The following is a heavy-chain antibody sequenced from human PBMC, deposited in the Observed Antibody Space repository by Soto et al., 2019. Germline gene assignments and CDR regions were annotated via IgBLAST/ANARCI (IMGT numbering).Heavy chain of an antibody. J-gene: IGHJ4*02. V-gene: IGHV3-7*01. CDR2: IAEDGSKK. CDR1: GFNFSTYY. CDR3: ANSWTTLTTGFDF. D-gene: IGHD4-17*01. Sequence: GGSLRLSCAASGFNFSTYYMGWARQAPGKGLEWVANIAEDGSKKDYADSVRDRFTISRDNSKNTLYLQMNNLRPEDTAMYYCANSWTTLTTGFDFWGQGALVTVSS.